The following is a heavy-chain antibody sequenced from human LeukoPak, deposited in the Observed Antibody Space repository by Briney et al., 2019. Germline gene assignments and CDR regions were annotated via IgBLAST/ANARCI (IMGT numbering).Heavy chain of an antibody. Sequence: ASVKVSCKASGYTFTSYYMHWVRQAPGQGLEWMGIINPSGGSTSYAQKFQGRVTMTTDTSTSTAYMELRSLRSDDTAVYYCARSYYYDSSGYYYDAFDIWGQGTMVTVSS. D-gene: IGHD3-22*01. CDR2: INPSGGST. CDR3: ARSYYYDSSGYYYDAFDI. CDR1: GYTFTSYY. V-gene: IGHV1-46*01. J-gene: IGHJ3*02.